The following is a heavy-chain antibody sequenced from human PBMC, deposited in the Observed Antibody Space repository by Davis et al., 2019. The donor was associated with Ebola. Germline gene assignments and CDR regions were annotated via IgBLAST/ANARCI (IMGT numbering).Heavy chain of an antibody. J-gene: IGHJ5*02. V-gene: IGHV1-69*04. CDR1: GGTFSSYA. Sequence: SVKVSCKASGGTFSSYAISWVRQAPGQGLEWMGRIIPILGIANYAQKFQGRVTITADKSTSTASMELSSLRSEDTAVYYCARDKVITVTTNVDWFDPWGQGTLVTVSS. CDR3: ARDKVITVTTNVDWFDP. CDR2: IIPILGIA. D-gene: IGHD4-11*01.